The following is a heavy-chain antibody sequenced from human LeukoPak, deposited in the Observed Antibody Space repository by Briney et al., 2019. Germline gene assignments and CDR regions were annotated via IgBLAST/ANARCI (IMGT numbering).Heavy chain of an antibody. CDR3: AREGRLQIGVY. J-gene: IGHJ4*02. V-gene: IGHV4-34*01. Sequence: SETLSLTCAVYGGSFSGYYWSWIRQPPGKGREWIGEINHSGSTNYNPSLKSRVTISVDTSKNQFSLKLSSVTAADTAVYYCAREGRLQIGVYWGQGTLVTVSS. CDR1: GGSFSGYY. D-gene: IGHD4-11*01. CDR2: INHSGST.